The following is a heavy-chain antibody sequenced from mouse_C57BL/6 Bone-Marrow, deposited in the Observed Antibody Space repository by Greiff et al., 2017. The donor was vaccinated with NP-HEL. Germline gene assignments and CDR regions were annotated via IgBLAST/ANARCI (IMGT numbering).Heavy chain of an antibody. CDR1: GYTFTSYG. D-gene: IGHD1-1*01. V-gene: IGHV1-81*01. CDR3: ARMEPLYYGSTYWYFDV. CDR2: IYPRSGNT. J-gene: IGHJ1*03. Sequence: QVQLQQSGAELARPGASVKLSCKASGYTFTSYGISWVKQRTGQGLEWIGEIYPRSGNTYYNEKFKGKATLTADKSSSTAYMELRSLTSEDSAVYFCARMEPLYYGSTYWYFDVWGTGTTVTVSS.